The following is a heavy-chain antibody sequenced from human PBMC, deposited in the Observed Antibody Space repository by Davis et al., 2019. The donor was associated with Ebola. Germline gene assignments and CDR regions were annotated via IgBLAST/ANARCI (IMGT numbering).Heavy chain of an antibody. Sequence: SETLSLTCTVSGGSISSYYWSWIRQPPGKGLEWIGYIYYSGSTNYNPSPKSRVTISVDTSKNQFSLKLSSVTAADTAVYYCARGGRDGYNYYYYYYGMDVWGQGTTVTVSS. CDR2: IYYSGST. CDR1: GGSISSYY. V-gene: IGHV4-59*01. J-gene: IGHJ6*02. D-gene: IGHD5-24*01. CDR3: ARGGRDGYNYYYYYYGMDV.